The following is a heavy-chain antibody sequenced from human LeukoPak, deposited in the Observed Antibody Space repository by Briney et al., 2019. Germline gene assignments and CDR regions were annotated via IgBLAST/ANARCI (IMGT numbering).Heavy chain of an antibody. D-gene: IGHD2-8*02. J-gene: IGHJ6*03. CDR2: ISHSGST. CDR1: GGSFSGYY. Sequence: SETLSLTCAVYGGSFSGYYWSWIRQPPGKGLEWIGEISHSGSTNYNPSLKSRVTISVDTSKNQFSLKLSSVTAADTAVYYCARGPRYCTGGVCYYYYMDVWGKGTTVTVSS. V-gene: IGHV4-34*01. CDR3: ARGPRYCTGGVCYYYYMDV.